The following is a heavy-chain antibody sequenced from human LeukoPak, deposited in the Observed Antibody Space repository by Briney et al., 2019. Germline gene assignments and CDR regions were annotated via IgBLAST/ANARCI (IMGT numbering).Heavy chain of an antibody. J-gene: IGHJ6*02. CDR3: AAIPMTTVTYYYYYGMDV. CDR2: TNPNSGNT. V-gene: IGHV1-8*01. Sequence: GASVKVSCKASGYTFTSYDINWVRQATGQGLEWMGWTNPNSGNTGYAQKFQGRVTMTRNTSISTAYMELSSLRSEDSAVYYCAAIPMTTVTYYYYYGMDVWGQGTTVTVSS. CDR1: GYTFTSYD. D-gene: IGHD4-17*01.